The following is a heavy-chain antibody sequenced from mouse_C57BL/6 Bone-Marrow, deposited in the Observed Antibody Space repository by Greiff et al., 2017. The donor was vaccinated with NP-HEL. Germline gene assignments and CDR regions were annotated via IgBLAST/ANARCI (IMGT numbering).Heavy chain of an antibody. CDR1: GFTFSNYW. CDR2: IRLKSDNYAT. D-gene: IGHD1-1*01. CDR3: TNYYGSSYYAMDY. Sequence: EVKVEESGGGLVQPGGSMKLSCVASGFTFSNYWLNWVRQSPETGLEWVAQIRLKSDNYATHYAESVKGRFTISRDDSKSSVYLQMNNLRAEDTGIYYCTNYYGSSYYAMDYWGQGTSVTVSS. V-gene: IGHV6-3*01. J-gene: IGHJ4*01.